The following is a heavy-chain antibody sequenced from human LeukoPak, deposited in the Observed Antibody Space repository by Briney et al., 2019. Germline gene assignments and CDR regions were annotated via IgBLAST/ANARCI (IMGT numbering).Heavy chain of an antibody. Sequence: ASVKVSCKASGYTFSGYYMHWVRQAPGQGLEWMGWINPNRGDTEYLQKFQDRVTKTWDMSISTAYMELSRLRSDDTAVYYCARDTARSPIVIVPPAKPNYYFDYWGQGTLVTVSS. V-gene: IGHV1-2*02. J-gene: IGHJ4*02. CDR1: GYTFSGYY. CDR2: INPNRGDT. D-gene: IGHD2-2*02. CDR3: ARDTARSPIVIVPPAKPNYYFDY.